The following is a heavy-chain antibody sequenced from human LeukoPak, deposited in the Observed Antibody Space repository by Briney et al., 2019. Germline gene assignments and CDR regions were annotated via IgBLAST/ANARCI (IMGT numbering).Heavy chain of an antibody. CDR1: GFTFSGSA. D-gene: IGHD4-17*01. CDR3: TRLDDYES. V-gene: IGHV3-73*01. CDR2: IKNKANNYAT. Sequence: PGGSLRLSCAASGFTFSGSAMHWVRQAFGEGLEWVGRIKNKANNYATACAASVKGRFTISRDDSKNTAYLQMNSLKIEDTAVYYCTRLDDYESWGQGTLVTVSS. J-gene: IGHJ5*02.